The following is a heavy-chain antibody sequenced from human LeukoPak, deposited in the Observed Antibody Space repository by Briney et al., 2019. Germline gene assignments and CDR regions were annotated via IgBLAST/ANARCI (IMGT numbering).Heavy chain of an antibody. D-gene: IGHD1-26*01. V-gene: IGHV3-7*02. Sequence: QSGGSLRLSCAASGFTFSSYWMTWVRQAPGKGLEWVANIKQDGSEKYYVDSVRGRFTMSRDNAQDSLYLQMNSLRAEDTAVYYCARGYSGNYRLGYWGQGTLVTVSS. CDR1: GFTFSSYW. J-gene: IGHJ4*02. CDR3: ARGYSGNYRLGY. CDR2: IKQDGSEK.